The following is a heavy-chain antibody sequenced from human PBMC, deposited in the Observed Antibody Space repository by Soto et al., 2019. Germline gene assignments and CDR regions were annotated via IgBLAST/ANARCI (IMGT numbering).Heavy chain of an antibody. CDR3: ARRRVRVLLLDAFDI. CDR1: GGSISSSSYY. Sequence: QLQLQESGPGLVKPSETLSLTCTVSGGSISSSSYYWGWIRQPPGKGLEWIGSIYYSGSTYYNPSLKSRVTISVDTSKNQFSLKLSSVTAADTAVYYCARRRVRVLLLDAFDIWGQGTMVTVSS. V-gene: IGHV4-39*01. D-gene: IGHD3-10*01. J-gene: IGHJ3*02. CDR2: IYYSGST.